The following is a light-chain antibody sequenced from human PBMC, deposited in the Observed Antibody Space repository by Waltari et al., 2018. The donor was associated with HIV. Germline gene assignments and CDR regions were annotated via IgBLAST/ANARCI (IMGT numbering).Light chain of an antibody. CDR3: HVWDRSSDHHV. Sequence: SYVLTQPPSVSVAPGQAATIPCGGNNIGSKSVHWYQQKAGQAPVLVVYDGSDRPSGIPERFSGSRCGNTATLTSSRVEAGDEADYYCHVWDRSSDHHVFGTGTKVTVL. V-gene: IGLV3-21*02. CDR1: NIGSKS. CDR2: DGS. J-gene: IGLJ1*01.